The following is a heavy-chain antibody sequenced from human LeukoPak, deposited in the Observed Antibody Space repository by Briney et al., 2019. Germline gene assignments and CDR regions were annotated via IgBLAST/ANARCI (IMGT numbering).Heavy chain of an antibody. V-gene: IGHV4-38-2*01. CDR2: IHHSGST. J-gene: IGHJ4*02. CDR1: GYSISRGYH. CDR3: ARIDWNPDY. D-gene: IGHD1-1*01. Sequence: SETLSLTCAVSGYSISRGYHWDWIRQPPGRGLEWIGSIHHSGSTYYNPSLKSRVTISVDTSKNQFSLKLSSVTAADTAVYYCARIDWNPDYWGQGTLVTVSS.